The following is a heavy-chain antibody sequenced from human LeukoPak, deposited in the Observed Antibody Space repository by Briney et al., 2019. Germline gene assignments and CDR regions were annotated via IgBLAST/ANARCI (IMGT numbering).Heavy chain of an antibody. D-gene: IGHD1/OR15-1a*01. CDR3: ASNKYPVQAFDI. Sequence: PSETLSLTCAVSGGSFSDYYWSWIRQTPGKGLEWIGEISHGGDTNYNSSLESRVTLSVDTSKNQFSLILSSVTAADTAICYCASNKYPVQAFDIWGQGTMVTVSS. J-gene: IGHJ3*02. CDR1: GGSFSDYY. V-gene: IGHV4-34*01. CDR2: ISHGGDT.